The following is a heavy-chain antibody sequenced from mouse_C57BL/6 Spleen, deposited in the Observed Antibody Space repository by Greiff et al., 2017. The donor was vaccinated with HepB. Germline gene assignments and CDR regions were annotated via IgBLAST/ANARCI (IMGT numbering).Heavy chain of an antibody. CDR1: YTFTDYYM. J-gene: IGHJ2*01. D-gene: IGHD1-1*02. Sequence: VQLQQSGPELVKPGASVKMSCKASGYTFTDYYMHWVKQTPGKGLEWIGEIYPGSGNTYYNEKFKGKATLTADTSSSTAYLQLSSLTSEDSAVYFCAREGGFDYWGQGTTLTVSS. CDR2: YPGSGNTY. V-gene: IGHV1-83*01. CDR3: REGGFDY.